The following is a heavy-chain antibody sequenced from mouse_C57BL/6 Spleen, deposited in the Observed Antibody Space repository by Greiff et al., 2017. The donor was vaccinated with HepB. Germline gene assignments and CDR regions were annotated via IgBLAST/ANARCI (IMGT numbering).Heavy chain of an antibody. CDR1: GYTFTSYW. CDR3: ARYSLYYGYDGYAMDY. D-gene: IGHD2-2*01. Sequence: VQLQQPGAELVRPGSSVKLSCKASGYTFTSYWMHWVKQRPIQGLEWIGNIDPSDSETHYNQKFKDKATLTVDKSSSTAYMQLSSLTSEDSAVYYCARYSLYYGYDGYAMDYWGQGTSVTVSS. CDR2: IDPSDSET. V-gene: IGHV1-52*01. J-gene: IGHJ4*01.